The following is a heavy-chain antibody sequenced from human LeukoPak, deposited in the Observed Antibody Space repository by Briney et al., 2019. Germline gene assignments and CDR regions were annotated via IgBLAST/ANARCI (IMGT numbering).Heavy chain of an antibody. CDR2: IYADGTT. V-gene: IGHV3-53*01. Sequence: GGSLRLSCAASGFIVRSSYMSWVRQAPGKGLEWVSVIYADGTTYYKDSVKGRFTISRDNSKNTVSLQMNSLRVEDTAVYYCVSLWFGQLSVNNNYYMDAWGKGTTVTVSS. CDR1: GFIVRSSY. D-gene: IGHD3-10*01. CDR3: VSLWFGQLSVNNNYYMDA. J-gene: IGHJ6*03.